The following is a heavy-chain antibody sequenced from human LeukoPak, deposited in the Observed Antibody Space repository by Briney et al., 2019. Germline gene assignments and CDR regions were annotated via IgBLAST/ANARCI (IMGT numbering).Heavy chain of an antibody. D-gene: IGHD6-19*01. Sequence: PSETLSLTCAVYGGSFSGYYWSWIRQPPGKGLEWIGEINHSGSTNYNPSLKSRVTISVDTSQNQFSLKLSSVTAADTAVYYCARGTGWYDYWGQGTLVTVSS. V-gene: IGHV4-34*01. J-gene: IGHJ4*02. CDR1: GGSFSGYY. CDR3: ARGTGWYDY. CDR2: INHSGST.